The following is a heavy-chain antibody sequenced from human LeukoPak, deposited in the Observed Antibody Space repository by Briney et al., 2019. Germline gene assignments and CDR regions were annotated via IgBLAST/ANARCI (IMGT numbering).Heavy chain of an antibody. J-gene: IGHJ3*02. V-gene: IGHV1-18*01. D-gene: IGHD6-13*01. CDR1: GYTFTSTG. Sequence: GASVEVSCKASGYTFTSTGINWVRQAPGQGLEWMAWISPYNGNTKYARKFQGRVTVTTDTSTTTAYMDLRSLRSGDTAVYYCTRDYLTAAGSDAFDIWGQGTMVTVSS. CDR3: TRDYLTAAGSDAFDI. CDR2: ISPYNGNT.